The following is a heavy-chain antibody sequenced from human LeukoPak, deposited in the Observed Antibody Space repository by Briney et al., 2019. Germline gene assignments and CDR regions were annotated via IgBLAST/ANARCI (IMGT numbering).Heavy chain of an antibody. V-gene: IGHV3-72*01. J-gene: IGHJ4*02. CDR3: VDLGSTVGY. Sequence: GGSLRLSCAASGLSFSDYYMDWVRQAPGKGLELVARIKNKAKSYTTHYAESVRGRFTISRDDSKNSLYLQMNSLKTADTAVYYCVDLGSTVGYWGQGTLVTVSS. CDR2: IKNKAKSYTT. CDR1: GLSFSDYY. D-gene: IGHD4-23*01.